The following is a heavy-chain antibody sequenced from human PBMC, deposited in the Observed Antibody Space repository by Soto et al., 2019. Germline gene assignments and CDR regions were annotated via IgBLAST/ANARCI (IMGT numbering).Heavy chain of an antibody. D-gene: IGHD3-16*01. CDR3: ARWDGIFGAGGVD. V-gene: IGHV1-18*01. Sequence: QVQLVQSGAEVRRPGASVRVSCQASGYIFTQYGIGWVRQAPGQGLEWMGWINGFNGTPNYAQEFRGRVTMTTDTSTSTAYMDLGSLTSDDTGVYYCARWDGIFGAGGVDWGQGTLVTVSS. CDR1: GYIFTQYG. J-gene: IGHJ4*02. CDR2: INGFNGTP.